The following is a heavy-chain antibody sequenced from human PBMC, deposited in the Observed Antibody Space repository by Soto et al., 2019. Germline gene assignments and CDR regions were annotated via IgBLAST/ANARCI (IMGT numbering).Heavy chain of an antibody. V-gene: IGHV3-23*01. CDR1: GFTFSSHA. D-gene: IGHD3-9*01. J-gene: IGHJ6*02. CDR2: ISGSGGST. CDR3: AKEGLDPPYYYYGMDV. Sequence: HPGGSLRLSCAASGFTFSSHAMSWVRQAPGKGLEWVSAISGSGGSTYYADSVKGRFTISRDNSKNTLYLQMNSLRAEDTAVYYCAKEGLDPPYYYYGMDVWGQGTTVTVSS.